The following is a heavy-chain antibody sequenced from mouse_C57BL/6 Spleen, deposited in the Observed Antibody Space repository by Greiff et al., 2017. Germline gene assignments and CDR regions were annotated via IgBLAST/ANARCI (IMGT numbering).Heavy chain of an antibody. D-gene: IGHD2-2*01. Sequence: EVKLMESGGGLVKPGGSLKLSCAASGFTFSSYTMSWVRQTPEKRLEWVATISGGGGNTYYPDSVKGRFTIARSNATNTLYLQMSCRRSEDTALYYCAKSTMVTKAWVAYWGQGTLVTVSA. J-gene: IGHJ3*01. V-gene: IGHV5-9*01. CDR3: AKSTMVTKAWVAY. CDR1: GFTFSSYT. CDR2: ISGGGGNT.